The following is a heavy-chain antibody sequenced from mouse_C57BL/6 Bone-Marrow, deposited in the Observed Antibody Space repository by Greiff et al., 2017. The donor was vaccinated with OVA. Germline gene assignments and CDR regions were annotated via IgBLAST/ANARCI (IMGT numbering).Heavy chain of an antibody. CDR2: IFPGSGNT. Sequence: VQLLQSGPGLVKPGASVKISCKASGFTFTDYYINWVKQRPGQGLEWIAWIFPGSGNTYYHEKFKGKDTLTGDKSSSTGYMLLSNLTSEDSAVYCCARGAGTFFDYWGQGTTLTVSS. V-gene: IGHV1-75*01. J-gene: IGHJ2*01. CDR1: GFTFTDYY. D-gene: IGHD6-1*01. CDR3: ARGAGTFFDY.